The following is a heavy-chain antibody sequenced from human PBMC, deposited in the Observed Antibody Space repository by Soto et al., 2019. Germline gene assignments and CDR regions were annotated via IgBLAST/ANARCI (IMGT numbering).Heavy chain of an antibody. V-gene: IGHV5-51*01. CDR2: NYPGDSDP. J-gene: IGHJ6*02. CDR3: ARLVGAVTTSAYYYGMDV. Sequence: GESLKISCKGSGYSFTSYWIGWVRQMPGKGLEWMGINYPGDSDPRYSPSFQGQVTISADKSISTAYLQWSSLKASDTAMYYCARLVGAVTTSAYYYGMDVWGQGTTVTVSS. CDR1: GYSFTSYW. D-gene: IGHD4-4*01.